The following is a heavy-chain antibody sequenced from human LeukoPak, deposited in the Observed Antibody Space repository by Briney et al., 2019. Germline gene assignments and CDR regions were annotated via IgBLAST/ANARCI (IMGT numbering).Heavy chain of an antibody. Sequence: GASVKVSCKASGFTFTSSAVQWVRQARGQRLEWIGWIVVGSGNTNYAQKFQERVTITRDMSTSTAYMELSSLRSEDTAVYYCARGYYDFWSGVAAVAPSFDYWGQGTLVTVSS. CDR2: IVVGSGNT. V-gene: IGHV1-58*01. CDR3: ARGYYDFWSGVAAVAPSFDY. J-gene: IGHJ4*02. D-gene: IGHD3-3*01. CDR1: GFTFTSSA.